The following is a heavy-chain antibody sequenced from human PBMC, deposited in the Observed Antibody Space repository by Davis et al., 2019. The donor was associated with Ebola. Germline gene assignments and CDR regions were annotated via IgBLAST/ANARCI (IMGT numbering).Heavy chain of an antibody. Sequence: SVNVSCKASVYTFTGYCMHCVRQAPGQGLEWMGIINPSGCSTSYAQKFQGRVTMTRDTSTSTVYMELSSLRSEDTAVYYCAIHARSTVVTSLDYWGQGTLVTVSS. J-gene: IGHJ4*02. V-gene: IGHV1-46*01. CDR1: VYTFTGYC. D-gene: IGHD4-23*01. CDR2: INPSGCST. CDR3: AIHARSTVVTSLDY.